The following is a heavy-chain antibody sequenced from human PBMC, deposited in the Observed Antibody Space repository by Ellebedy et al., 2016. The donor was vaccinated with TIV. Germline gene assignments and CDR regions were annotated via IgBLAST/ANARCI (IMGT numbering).Heavy chain of an antibody. J-gene: IGHJ6*02. Sequence: AASVKVSCKASGYTFTGYFMHWVRLAPGQGLEWMGWINPNTGGTNYAQKFQGRVTMTRDTSISTAYMELSRLRSDDTAVYYCARTRGYSGYDSYGMDVWGQGTTVTVSS. CDR2: INPNTGGT. CDR1: GYTFTGYF. V-gene: IGHV1-2*02. D-gene: IGHD5-12*01. CDR3: ARTRGYSGYDSYGMDV.